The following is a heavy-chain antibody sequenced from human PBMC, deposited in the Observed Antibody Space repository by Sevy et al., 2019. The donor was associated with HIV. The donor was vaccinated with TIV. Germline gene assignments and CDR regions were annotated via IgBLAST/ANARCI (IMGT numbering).Heavy chain of an antibody. CDR3: TTEGSYDYIWGSYRSYYYGMDV. D-gene: IGHD3-16*02. CDR1: GFTFSNAW. J-gene: IGHJ6*02. V-gene: IGHV3-15*01. Sequence: GGSLRLSCAASGFTFSNAWMSWVRQAPGKGLEWVGRIKSKTDGGTTDYAAPVKGRFTISRDDSKNTLYLQMNSLKTEDTAVYYCTTEGSYDYIWGSYRSYYYGMDVWGQGTTVTVSS. CDR2: IKSKTDGGTT.